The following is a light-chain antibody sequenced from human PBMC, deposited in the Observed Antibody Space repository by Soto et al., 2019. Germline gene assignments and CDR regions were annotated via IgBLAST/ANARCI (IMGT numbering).Light chain of an antibody. CDR1: SSDVGGYNY. Sequence: QSALTQPAYVSGYPGQSITISCTGSSSDVGGYNYVSWYQQHPGKAPKLMIYEVSNRPSGISNRFSGSKSGNTASLTLSGLQAEDEADYYCSSYTSSSTLVFGGGTKRTVL. V-gene: IGLV2-14*01. J-gene: IGLJ2*01. CDR2: EVS. CDR3: SSYTSSSTLV.